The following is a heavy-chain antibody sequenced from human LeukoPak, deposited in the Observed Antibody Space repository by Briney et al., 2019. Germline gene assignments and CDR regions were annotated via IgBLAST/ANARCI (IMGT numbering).Heavy chain of an antibody. CDR2: INPSGGST. Sequence: ASVKVSCKASGYTFTSYYMHWVRQAPGQGLEWMGIINPSGGSTSYAQKFQGRVTMTRDTSTSTVYTELSSLRSEDTAVYYCAIEGRGAHYYYYYYYMDVWGKGTTVTVSS. J-gene: IGHJ6*03. CDR3: AIEGRGAHYYYYYYYMDV. D-gene: IGHD1-26*01. CDR1: GYTFTSYY. V-gene: IGHV1-46*03.